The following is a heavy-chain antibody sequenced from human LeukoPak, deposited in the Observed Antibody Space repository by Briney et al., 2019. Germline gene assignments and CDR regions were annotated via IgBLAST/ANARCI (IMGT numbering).Heavy chain of an antibody. Sequence: IQPGGSLRLSCAASGFTVSSNYMSWVRQAPGKGLEWVSDIYSGGSTYYADSVKGRFTISRDNSKNTLYIQMNSLRAEDTAVYYCAREGYYYDSSGYLTSGRYFDYWGQGTLVTVSS. CDR3: AREGYYYDSSGYLTSGRYFDY. D-gene: IGHD3-22*01. CDR1: GFTVSSNY. J-gene: IGHJ4*02. V-gene: IGHV3-53*01. CDR2: IYSGGST.